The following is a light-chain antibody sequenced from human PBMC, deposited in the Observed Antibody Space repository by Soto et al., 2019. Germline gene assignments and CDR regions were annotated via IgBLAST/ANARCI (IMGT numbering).Light chain of an antibody. J-gene: IGLJ1*01. CDR2: DVS. CDR1: SSDVGGYNY. CDR3: CSYAGSYIYV. V-gene: IGLV2-11*01. Sequence: QSALTQPRSVSGSPGQSVTISCTGTSSDVGGYNYVSWYQQHPGKAPKLMIYDVSKRPSGVPDRFSGSKSGNTASLTISGLLAEDEADYYCCSYAGSYIYVFGTGTKLTVL.